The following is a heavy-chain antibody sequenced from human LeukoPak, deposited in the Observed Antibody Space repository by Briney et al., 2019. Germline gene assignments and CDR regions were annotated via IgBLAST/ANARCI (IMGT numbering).Heavy chain of an antibody. CDR3: ARDPQGYNWNDVSWFDP. CDR1: GDSVSSNSAA. D-gene: IGHD1-20*01. V-gene: IGHV6-1*01. Sequence: SQTLSLTCAISGDSVSSNSAAWTWIRQSPSRGLEWLGRTYYRSKWYNDYAVSVKSRITINPDTSKNQFSLQLNSVTPEDTAVYYCARDPQGYNWNDVSWFDPWGQGTLVTVSS. J-gene: IGHJ5*02. CDR2: TYYRSKWYN.